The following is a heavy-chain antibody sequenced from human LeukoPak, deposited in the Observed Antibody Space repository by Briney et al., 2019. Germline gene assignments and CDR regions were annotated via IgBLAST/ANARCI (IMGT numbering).Heavy chain of an antibody. V-gene: IGHV1-69*04. D-gene: IGHD5-18*01. J-gene: IGHJ4*02. CDR1: GGTFSSYA. CDR2: IIPILGIA. CDR3: ARGGRQLWLQNDY. Sequence: ASVKVSCKASGGTFSSYAISWVRQAPGQGLEWMGRIIPILGIANYAQKFQGRVTITADKSTSTAYMELSSLRSEDTAVYYCARGGRQLWLQNDYWGQGTLVTVSS.